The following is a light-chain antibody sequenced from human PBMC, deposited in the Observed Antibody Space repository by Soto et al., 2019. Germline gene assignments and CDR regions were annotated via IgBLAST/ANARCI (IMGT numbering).Light chain of an antibody. CDR3: QQYGSSPWT. V-gene: IGKV3-20*01. Sequence: EIVLTQSPGTLSLSPGERATLSCRASQSVSSSYVAWYQQKPGQATRLLIYGASSRATGIPDRFSGSGSGTDFTLTISRLEPEDFAVYYCQQYGSSPWTFGQGTKVDI. CDR1: QSVSSSY. J-gene: IGKJ1*01. CDR2: GAS.